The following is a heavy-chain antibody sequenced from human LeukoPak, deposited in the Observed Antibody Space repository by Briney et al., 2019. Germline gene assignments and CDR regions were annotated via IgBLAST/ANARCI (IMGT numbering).Heavy chain of an antibody. D-gene: IGHD6-19*01. V-gene: IGHV4-59*01. CDR2: IYYSGST. CDR1: GGSISSYN. CDR3: ARGRGWASDY. J-gene: IGHJ4*02. Sequence: SETLSLTCTVSGGSISSYNWSWIRQPPGKGLEWIGYIYYSGSTNYNPSLKSRVTISVDTSKNQFSLKLSSVTAADTAVYYCARGRGWASDYWGQGALVTVSS.